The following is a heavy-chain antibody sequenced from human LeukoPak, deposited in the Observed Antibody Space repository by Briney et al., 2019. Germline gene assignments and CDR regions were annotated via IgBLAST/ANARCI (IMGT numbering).Heavy chain of an antibody. D-gene: IGHD3-16*01. CDR1: GVSISSSEW. CDR3: ARSYAYDYPPTAY. J-gene: IGHJ4*02. V-gene: IGHV4-4*02. CDR2: IHRAGRT. Sequence: SETLSLTCAVSGVSISSSEWWIWVRQPPGQGLEWIGEIHRAGRTRYNPSLKSRVTISMDYSKNQFSLKLTSVTAADTAIYYCARSYAYDYPPTAYWGQGTLVTVSS.